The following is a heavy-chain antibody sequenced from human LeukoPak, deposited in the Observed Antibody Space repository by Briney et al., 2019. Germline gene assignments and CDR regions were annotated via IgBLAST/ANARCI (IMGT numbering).Heavy chain of an antibody. J-gene: IGHJ6*02. CDR3: AREMGVVTAHGIDV. V-gene: IGHV4-39*02. CDR1: GGSISSISSNNYH. Sequence: SETLSLTCIVSGGSISSISSNNYHWGWIRQPPGKGLEWIGSIYYSGSTYYNPSLKSRVTISVDTSKTQFSLKLSSVTAADTALYYCAREMGVVTAHGIDVWGQGTTVTVSS. D-gene: IGHD4-23*01. CDR2: IYYSGST.